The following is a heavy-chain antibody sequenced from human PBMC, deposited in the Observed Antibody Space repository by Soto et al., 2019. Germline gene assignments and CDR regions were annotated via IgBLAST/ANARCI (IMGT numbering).Heavy chain of an antibody. CDR3: AKYCSSTSCSWRFDP. CDR2: ISGSGGST. Sequence: GGSLRLSCAASGFTFSSYAMSWVRQAPGKGLEWVSAISGSGGSTYYADSVKGRFTISRDNSKNTLYLQMNSLRAEDTAVYYCAKYCSSTSCSWRFDPWGQGTLVTVSS. V-gene: IGHV3-23*01. CDR1: GFTFSSYA. D-gene: IGHD2-2*01. J-gene: IGHJ5*02.